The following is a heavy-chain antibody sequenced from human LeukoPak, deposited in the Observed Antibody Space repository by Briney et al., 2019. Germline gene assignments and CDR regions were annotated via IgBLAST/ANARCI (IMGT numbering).Heavy chain of an antibody. CDR3: AKDYNSVVVVAATLGN. CDR2: ISYDGSNK. V-gene: IGHV3-30*18. Sequence: PGRSLRLSCAASGFTFSSYGMHWVRQAPGKGLEWVAVISYDGSNKYYADSVKGRFTISRDNSKNTLYLQMNSLRAEDTAMYYCAKDYNSVVVVAATLGNWGQGTLVTVSS. J-gene: IGHJ4*02. D-gene: IGHD2-15*01. CDR1: GFTFSSYG.